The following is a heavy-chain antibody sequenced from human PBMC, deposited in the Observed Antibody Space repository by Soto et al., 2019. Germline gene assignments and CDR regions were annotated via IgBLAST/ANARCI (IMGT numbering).Heavy chain of an antibody. Sequence: ASVKVSCKAAGYTFTGHYIHWVRQAPGRGLEWMGRINPNSGGANYAQKFQGRVTLTRDTSISTASMEVSRLRSDDTAVYFCAREAENYSYYGMDVWGQGTTVTVSS. J-gene: IGHJ6*02. V-gene: IGHV1-2*02. CDR1: GYTFTGHY. CDR3: AREAENYSYYGMDV. CDR2: INPNSGGA.